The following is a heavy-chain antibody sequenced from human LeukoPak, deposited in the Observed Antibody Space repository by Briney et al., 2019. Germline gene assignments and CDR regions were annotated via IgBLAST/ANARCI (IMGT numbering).Heavy chain of an antibody. D-gene: IGHD3-22*01. CDR1: GFTFNNYG. CDR2: IRYDGSNT. V-gene: IGHV3-30*02. CDR3: ARAYSSSLD. J-gene: IGHJ4*02. Sequence: PGGSLRLSCAASGFTFNNYGMHWVRQAPGKGLEWLAFIRYDGSNTYYADSVKGRFTISRDNAKNSLYLQMSSLRVEDTAVYYCARAYSSSLDWGQGTLVTVSS.